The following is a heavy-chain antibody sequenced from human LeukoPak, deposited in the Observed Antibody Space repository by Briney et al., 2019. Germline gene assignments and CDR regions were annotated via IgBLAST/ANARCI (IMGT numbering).Heavy chain of an antibody. CDR2: ISAYNGNT. Sequence: ASVKVSCKASGCTFTRNGISWVRQAPGQGLEWMGWISAYNGNTNYAQKLQGRVIMTTDTSTSTAYMELRSLRSDDTAVYYCARDDGYNYGLEYWGQGTLVTVSS. CDR1: GCTFTRNG. D-gene: IGHD5-24*01. V-gene: IGHV1-18*01. J-gene: IGHJ4*02. CDR3: ARDDGYNYGLEY.